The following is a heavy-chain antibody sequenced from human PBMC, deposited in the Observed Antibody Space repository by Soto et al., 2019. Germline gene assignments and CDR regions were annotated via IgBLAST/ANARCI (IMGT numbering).Heavy chain of an antibody. D-gene: IGHD2-15*01. CDR3: ARSRGSTRSFDY. CDR2: IYYSGST. V-gene: IGHV4-59*01. CDR1: GGSISTYW. Sequence: KPSETLSLTCTVSGGSISTYWWSCIRQPPRKGLEWIGYIYYSGSTNYNPSLKSRVTISVDTSKNQFSLKLTSVTAADTAVYYCARSRGSTRSFDYWGQGTLVTVSS. J-gene: IGHJ4*02.